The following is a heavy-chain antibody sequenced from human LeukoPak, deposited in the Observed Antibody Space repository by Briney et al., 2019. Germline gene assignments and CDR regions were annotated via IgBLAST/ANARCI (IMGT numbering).Heavy chain of an antibody. J-gene: IGHJ6*03. V-gene: IGHV4-30-2*01. CDR2: IYHSGST. CDR1: GGSISSGGYY. Sequence: SETLSLTCTVSGGSISSGGYYWSWIRQPPGKGLEWIGYIYHSGSTYYNPSLKSRVTISVDRSKNQFSLKLSSVTAADTAVYYCARVFSSVLYNYDFWSGSTQTYYYYYMDVWGKGTTVTVSS. CDR3: ARVFSSVLYNYDFWSGSTQTYYYYYMDV. D-gene: IGHD3-3*01.